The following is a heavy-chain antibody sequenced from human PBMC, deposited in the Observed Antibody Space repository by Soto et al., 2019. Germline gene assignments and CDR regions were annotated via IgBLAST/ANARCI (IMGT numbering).Heavy chain of an antibody. CDR2: IYWDDDK. Sequence: QITLKESGPTLVRPTQTLTLTCTFSGFSLTTSGVGVGWIRQPPGKALEWLAVIYWDDDKRYSSSLKSRLTITKDTSKTQVVLTMTNMDPVDTATYYCTNHTSSGLGSYSFDYWGQGTLVTDSS. CDR3: TNHTSSGLGSYSFDY. D-gene: IGHD3-10*01. V-gene: IGHV2-5*02. J-gene: IGHJ4*02. CDR1: GFSLTTSGVG.